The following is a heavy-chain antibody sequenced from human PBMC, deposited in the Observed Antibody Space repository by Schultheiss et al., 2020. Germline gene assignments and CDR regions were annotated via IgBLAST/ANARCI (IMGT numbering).Heavy chain of an antibody. CDR1: GGTFSSYA. CDR2: IIPIFGTA. J-gene: IGHJ4*02. CDR3: ARAANSGSYYRSLDY. Sequence: SVKVSCKASGGTFSSYAISWVRQAPGQGLEWMGGIIPIFGTANYAQKFQGRVTITADKSTSTAYMELSSLRSEDTAVYYCARAANSGSYYRSLDYWGQGTLVKVSS. V-gene: IGHV1-69*06. D-gene: IGHD3-10*01.